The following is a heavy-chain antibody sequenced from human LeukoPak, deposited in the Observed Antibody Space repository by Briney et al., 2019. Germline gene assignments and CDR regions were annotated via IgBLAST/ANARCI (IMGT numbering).Heavy chain of an antibody. CDR3: ARTGTTGGMDV. Sequence: GGSLTLSCAASGFTFSSYWMSWVRQAPGKGLEWVTNIKRDESDTYYVDSVKGRFTVSRANAKNSLHLQMNSLRVEDTAVYSCARTGTTGGMDVWGQGTTVTASS. D-gene: IGHD1-7*01. CDR2: IKRDESDT. J-gene: IGHJ6*02. CDR1: GFTFSSYW. V-gene: IGHV3-7*01.